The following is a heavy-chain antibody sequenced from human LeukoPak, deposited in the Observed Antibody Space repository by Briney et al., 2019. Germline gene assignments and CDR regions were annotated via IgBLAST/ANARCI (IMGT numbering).Heavy chain of an antibody. D-gene: IGHD5-18*01. J-gene: IGHJ5*02. V-gene: IGHV3-74*01. CDR3: ARDPHGYWWFDP. CDR2: INSDGTTT. Sequence: PGGSLRLSCVASGFTFSNYWMHWVRQAPGKGLVWVSRINSDGTTTTYADSVKGRFTISRDNAKNTLYLQMNSLRVEDTAVYYCARDPHGYWWFDPWGQGTLVTVSS. CDR1: GFTFSNYW.